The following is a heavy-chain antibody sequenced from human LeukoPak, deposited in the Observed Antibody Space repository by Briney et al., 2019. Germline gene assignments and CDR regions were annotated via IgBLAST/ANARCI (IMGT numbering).Heavy chain of an antibody. CDR3: ARCTTGRTFGSLREVKRSREIDY. CDR1: GFTFSSYW. D-gene: IGHD1-1*01. CDR2: IKQDGSEK. Sequence: GGSLRLSCAASGFTFSSYWMSWVRQAPGKGLEWVANIKQDGSEKYYVDSVKGRFTISRDNAKNSLYLQMNSLRVEDTAVYYCARCTTGRTFGSLREVKRSREIDYWGQGTLVTVSS. V-gene: IGHV3-7*01. J-gene: IGHJ4*02.